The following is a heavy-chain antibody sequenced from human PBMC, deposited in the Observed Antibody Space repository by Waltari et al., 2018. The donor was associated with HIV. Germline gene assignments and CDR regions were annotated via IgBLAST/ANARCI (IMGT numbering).Heavy chain of an antibody. Sequence: QVQLVQSGAEVKNPGASVKVSCKASGYTFTTYTIHWVRKAPGQRLECMGWINAGNGNTKYSQNFQDRVTFTRDTSASTAYMELSSLRSEDTALYYCARTYDILTGFGWFDPWGQGTLVTVSS. V-gene: IGHV1-3*01. D-gene: IGHD3-9*01. CDR1: GYTFTTYT. CDR3: ARTYDILTGFGWFDP. J-gene: IGHJ5*02. CDR2: INAGNGNT.